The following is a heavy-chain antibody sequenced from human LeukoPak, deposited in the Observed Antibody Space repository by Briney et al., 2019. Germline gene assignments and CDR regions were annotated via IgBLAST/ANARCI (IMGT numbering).Heavy chain of an antibody. CDR2: INPNSGGT. CDR3: ARADSFTVTPDY. V-gene: IGHV1-2*02. Sequence: ASVKVSCKASGYTFTGYYMRWVRQAPGQGLEWMGWINPNSGGTNYAQKFQGRVTMTRDTSISTAYMELSRLRSDDTAVYYCARADSFTVTPDYWGQGTLVTVSS. J-gene: IGHJ4*02. CDR1: GYTFTGYY. D-gene: IGHD4-17*01.